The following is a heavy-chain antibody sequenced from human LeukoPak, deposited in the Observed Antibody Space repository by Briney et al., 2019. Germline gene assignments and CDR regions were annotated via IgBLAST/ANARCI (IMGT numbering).Heavy chain of an antibody. J-gene: IGHJ5*02. Sequence: GGSLRLSCAASGFTFSSYAMSWVRQAPGKGLEWVSAISGSGGSTYYADSVKGRFTISRDNSKNTLYLQMNSLRAEDTAVYYCAKDAEGTMIVVANPNWFDPWGQGTLVTVPS. CDR1: GFTFSSYA. V-gene: IGHV3-23*01. CDR3: AKDAEGTMIVVANPNWFDP. CDR2: ISGSGGST. D-gene: IGHD3-22*01.